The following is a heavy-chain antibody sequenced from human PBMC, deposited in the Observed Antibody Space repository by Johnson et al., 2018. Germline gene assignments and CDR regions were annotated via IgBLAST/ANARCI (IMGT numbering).Heavy chain of an antibody. CDR3: AKEGQWPGYYMDV. J-gene: IGHJ6*03. D-gene: IGHD6-19*01. V-gene: IGHV3-30*18. Sequence: VQLVESGGGLVQPGGSLRLSCAASGFTFSSYGMHWVRQAPGKGLEWVAVIPFDGSKTYYADSVKGRFTISRANSRNTRYLQMNSLRAEGTAVYYCAKEGQWPGYYMDVWGKGTTVTVS. CDR1: GFTFSSYG. CDR2: IPFDGSKT.